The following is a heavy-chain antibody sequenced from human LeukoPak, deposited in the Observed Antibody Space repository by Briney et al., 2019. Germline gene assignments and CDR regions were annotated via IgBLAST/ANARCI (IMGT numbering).Heavy chain of an antibody. CDR1: GGSFSGYY. CDR3: ATSLRLIAVAADFDY. Sequence: SETLSLTCAVYGGSFSGYYWSWIRQPPGKGLEWIGEINHSGSTNYNPSLKSRVTISVDTSENQFSLKLSSVTAADTAVYYCATSLRLIAVAADFDYWGQGTLVTVSS. D-gene: IGHD6-19*01. V-gene: IGHV4-34*01. J-gene: IGHJ4*02. CDR2: INHSGST.